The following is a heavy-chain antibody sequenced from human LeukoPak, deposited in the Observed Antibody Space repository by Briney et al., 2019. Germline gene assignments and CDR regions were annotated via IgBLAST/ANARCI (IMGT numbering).Heavy chain of an antibody. Sequence: GGSLRLSCAASGFTFSSYSMNWVRQAPGKGLEWVSSISSSSSYIYYADSVKGRFTISRDNAKNSLYLQMNSLRAEDTAVYYCARAAAGKPFDNWGQGTLVTVSS. D-gene: IGHD6-13*01. V-gene: IGHV3-21*01. CDR2: ISSSSSYI. CDR3: ARAAAGKPFDN. J-gene: IGHJ4*02. CDR1: GFTFSSYS.